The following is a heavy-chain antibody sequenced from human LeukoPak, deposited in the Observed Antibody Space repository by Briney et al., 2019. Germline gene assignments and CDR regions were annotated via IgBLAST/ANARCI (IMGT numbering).Heavy chain of an antibody. J-gene: IGHJ2*01. D-gene: IGHD1-26*01. CDR3: ARPSGGYWYFDL. CDR2: IWFDGSNK. CDR1: GFTFSSYD. V-gene: IGHV3-33*01. Sequence: GGSLRRSCAASGFTFSSYDMHWVRQAPGKGLEWVAVIWFDGSNKYYADSVKGRFTISRDNSKNTLYLQMNSLRAEDTAVYYCARPSGGYWYFDLWGRGTLVTVSS.